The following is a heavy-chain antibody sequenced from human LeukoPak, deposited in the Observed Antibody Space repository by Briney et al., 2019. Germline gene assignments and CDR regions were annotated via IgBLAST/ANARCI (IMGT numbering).Heavy chain of an antibody. Sequence: GASVKVSCKASGGTFSSYAISWVRQAPGQGLEWMGRIIPILGIANYAQKFQGRVTITADKSTSTAYMELSSLRPEDTAVYYCARDYDSSGYYRNWFDPWGQGTLVTVSS. D-gene: IGHD3-22*01. CDR2: IIPILGIA. V-gene: IGHV1-69*04. J-gene: IGHJ5*02. CDR1: GGTFSSYA. CDR3: ARDYDSSGYYRNWFDP.